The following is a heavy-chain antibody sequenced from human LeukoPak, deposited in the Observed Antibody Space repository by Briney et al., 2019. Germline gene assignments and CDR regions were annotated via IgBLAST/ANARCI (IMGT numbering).Heavy chain of an antibody. CDR3: ARAVGSSSLGLVDP. J-gene: IGHJ5*02. CDR1: GFTFSSYW. Sequence: PGGSLRLSCAASGFTFSSYWMSWVRQAPGKGLEWVANIKQDGSEKYYVDSVKGRFTISRDNAKNSLYLQMNSLRAEDTAVYYCARAVGSSSLGLVDPWGQGTLVTVSS. V-gene: IGHV3-7*01. D-gene: IGHD6-6*01. CDR2: IKQDGSEK.